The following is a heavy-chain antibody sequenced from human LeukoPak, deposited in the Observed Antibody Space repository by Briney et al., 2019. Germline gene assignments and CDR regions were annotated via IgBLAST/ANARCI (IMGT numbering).Heavy chain of an antibody. V-gene: IGHV3-33*06. CDR2: IWYDGSNK. J-gene: IGHJ4*02. CDR1: GFTFSSYG. Sequence: PGGSLRLSCAASGFTFSSYGMHWVRQAPGKGLEWVAVIWYDGSNKYYADSVKGRFTISRDNSKNTLYLQMNSLRADDTAVYYCAKTSSALDYYESSGYRAYYFDYWGQGTLVTVSS. D-gene: IGHD3-22*01. CDR3: AKTSSALDYYESSGYRAYYFDY.